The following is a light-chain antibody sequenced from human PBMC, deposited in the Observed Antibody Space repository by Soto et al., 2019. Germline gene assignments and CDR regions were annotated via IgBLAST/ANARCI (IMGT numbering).Light chain of an antibody. J-gene: IGKJ1*01. CDR1: QSVGSN. Sequence: EIVMTQSPATLSVSPGERATLSCRASQSVGSNLAWYQQKPGQAPRLLIYGASTRATGIPARFSGSGSGTEFTLTISSLQSEDFAVYHCQQCHIWPRTFGQGTKVEIK. CDR3: QQCHIWPRT. CDR2: GAS. V-gene: IGKV3-15*01.